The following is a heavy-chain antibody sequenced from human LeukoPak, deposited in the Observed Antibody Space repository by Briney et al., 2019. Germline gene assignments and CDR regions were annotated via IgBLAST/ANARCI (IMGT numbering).Heavy chain of an antibody. D-gene: IGHD6-19*01. J-gene: IGHJ6*02. CDR3: ARDLSAAGGSKAYYYGMDV. CDR1: GFTFSDYY. CDR2: ISSSGSTI. Sequence: PGGSLRLSCAAYGFTFSDYYMSCIRHAPGKGLDWVSYISSSGSTIYYADSVKGRFTISRDNAKNSLYLQMNSLRAEDTAVYYCARDLSAAGGSKAYYYGMDVWGQGTTVTVSS. V-gene: IGHV3-11*01.